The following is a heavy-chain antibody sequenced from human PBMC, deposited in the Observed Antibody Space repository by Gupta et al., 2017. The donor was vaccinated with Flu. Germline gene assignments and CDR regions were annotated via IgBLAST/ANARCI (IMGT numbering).Heavy chain of an antibody. CDR3: ATVTSGC. J-gene: IGHJ4*02. Sequence: ASGFTFSSSYLQWVRQAPGEGLVWVSRINPDGSSTTYAESVKGRFTISRDNAKNTLYLQMNSLGDDDTAVYYCATVTSGCWGQGTLVTVSS. V-gene: IGHV3-74*03. CDR2: INPDGSST. CDR1: GFTFSSSY. D-gene: IGHD4-17*01.